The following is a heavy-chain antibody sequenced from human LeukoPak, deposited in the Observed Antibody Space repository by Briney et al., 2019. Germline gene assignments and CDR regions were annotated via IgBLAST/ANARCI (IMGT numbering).Heavy chain of an antibody. CDR3: ARGRDAYKIGY. D-gene: IGHD5-24*01. J-gene: IGHJ4*02. CDR2: IYHSGST. Sequence: SGTLSLTCAVSGGSISSSNWWSWVRQPPGKGLEWIGEIYHSGSTDYNPSLRSRVTISLDRSKNQFSLKLTSVTAADTAVYYCARGRDAYKIGYWGQGTLVTVSS. V-gene: IGHV4-4*02. CDR1: GGSISSSNW.